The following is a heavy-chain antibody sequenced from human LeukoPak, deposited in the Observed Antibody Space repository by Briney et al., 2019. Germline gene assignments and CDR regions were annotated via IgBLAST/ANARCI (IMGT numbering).Heavy chain of an antibody. CDR1: GGSIINYY. V-gene: IGHV4-4*07. CDR3: ARLKYYDSTGYSPGYYMDV. CDR2: IYVTGST. J-gene: IGHJ6*03. Sequence: PSETLSLTCTVSGGSIINYYWSWIRQPAGTGLEWVGRIYVTGSTNYNPSLQSRLSMSVDPSKNQFSLRLTSVTAADTAVYYCARLKYYDSTGYSPGYYMDVWGKGITVTVSS. D-gene: IGHD3-22*01.